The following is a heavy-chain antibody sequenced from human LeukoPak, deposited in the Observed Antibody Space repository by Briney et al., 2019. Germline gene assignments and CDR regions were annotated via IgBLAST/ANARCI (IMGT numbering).Heavy chain of an antibody. CDR3: ATSSDYDILTGYLIGYYYMDV. CDR1: GFTFSNYS. J-gene: IGHJ6*03. V-gene: IGHV3-21*01. Sequence: GGSLRLSCAASGFTFSNYSMNWVRQAPGKGLEWVSSISSSSSYIYYADSVKGRFTVSRDNAKNSLYLQMNSLRAEDTAVYYCATSSDYDILTGYLIGYYYMDVWGKGTTVTVSS. CDR2: ISSSSSYI. D-gene: IGHD3-9*01.